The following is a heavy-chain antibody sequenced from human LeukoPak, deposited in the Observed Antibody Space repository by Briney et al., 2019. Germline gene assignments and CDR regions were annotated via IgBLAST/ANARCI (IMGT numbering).Heavy chain of an antibody. V-gene: IGHV3-48*02. CDR3: ARRERQSGNYYYFDY. Sequence: PGGSLRLSCAASGFTFSSYSMNWVRQAPGKGLEWVSYISSSSSTIYYADSVKGRFTISRDNAKNSLYLQMNSLRDEDTAVYYCARRERQSGNYYYFDYWGQGTLVTVSS. D-gene: IGHD1-26*01. J-gene: IGHJ4*02. CDR2: ISSSSSTI. CDR1: GFTFSSYS.